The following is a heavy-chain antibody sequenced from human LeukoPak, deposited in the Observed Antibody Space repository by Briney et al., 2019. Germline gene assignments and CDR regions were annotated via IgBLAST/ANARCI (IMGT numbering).Heavy chain of an antibody. J-gene: IGHJ1*01. CDR2: IIPIFGTA. CDR1: GGTFSSYA. V-gene: IGHV1-69*01. CDR3: ARDRGRSGSYYEYFQH. D-gene: IGHD1-26*01. Sequence: SVKVSCKASGGTFSSYAISWVRQAPGQGLEWMGGIIPIFGTANYAQKFQGRVTITADESTSTAYMELSSLRSEDTAVYYCARDRGRSGSYYEYFQHWGQGTVVTVSS.